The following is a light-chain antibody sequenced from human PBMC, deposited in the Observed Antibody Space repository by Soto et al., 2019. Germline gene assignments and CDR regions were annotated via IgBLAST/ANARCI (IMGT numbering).Light chain of an antibody. Sequence: DIVLTQSPVTLSLSPGERATLSCRASQIVSSNFLAWYQEKPGQAPRLLIYGASSRATGIPDRFSGSGSGTDFTLTISRLEPEDFALYYCQQYGSSPPLTFGGGTKVDIK. CDR1: QIVSSNF. J-gene: IGKJ4*01. CDR3: QQYGSSPPLT. CDR2: GAS. V-gene: IGKV3-20*01.